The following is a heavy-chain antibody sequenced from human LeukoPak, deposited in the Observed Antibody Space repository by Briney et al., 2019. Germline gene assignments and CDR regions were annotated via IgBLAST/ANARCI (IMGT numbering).Heavy chain of an antibody. CDR2: IYTSGTT. J-gene: IGHJ4*02. CDR1: GDSISDYY. CDR3: ARDNGDPPLDS. Sequence: SETLSLTCTVSGDSISDYYWSWLRQPAGKGLEWIGRIYTSGTTNYNPSLRSRVTVSVDTSKNQFSLKLTSVTAADTAVYYCARDNGDPPLDSWGQGTLVTVSS. V-gene: IGHV4-4*07. D-gene: IGHD4-17*01.